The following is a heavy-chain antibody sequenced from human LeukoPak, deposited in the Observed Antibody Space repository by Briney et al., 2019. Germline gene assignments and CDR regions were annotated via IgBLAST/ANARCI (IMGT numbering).Heavy chain of an antibody. CDR1: GYTFTGYY. V-gene: IGHV1-2*06. J-gene: IGHJ4*02. Sequence: ASVKVSCKASGYTFTGYYMHWVRQAPGQGLEWMGRINPNSGGTNYAQKFQGRVTMTRDTSISTAYMELSSLRSEDTAVYYCARPGSGYYYGPFDYWGQGTLVTVSS. CDR2: INPNSGGT. D-gene: IGHD3-22*01. CDR3: ARPGSGYYYGPFDY.